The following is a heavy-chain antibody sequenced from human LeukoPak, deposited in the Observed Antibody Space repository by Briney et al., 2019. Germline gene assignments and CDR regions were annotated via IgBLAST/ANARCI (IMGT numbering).Heavy chain of an antibody. CDR1: GGSISSGSYY. D-gene: IGHD3-10*01. CDR2: IYYSGTT. V-gene: IGHV4-61*01. J-gene: IGHJ6*03. Sequence: SQTLSLTCTVSGGSISSGSYYWNWIRQPPGKGLEWIGYIYYSGTTNYNPSLKSRVTISVDTSKNQFSLKLSSVTAADTAVYYCARVTEYYGSGRRRNYYSYYMDVWGKGTTVTISS. CDR3: ARVTEYYGSGRRRNYYSYYMDV.